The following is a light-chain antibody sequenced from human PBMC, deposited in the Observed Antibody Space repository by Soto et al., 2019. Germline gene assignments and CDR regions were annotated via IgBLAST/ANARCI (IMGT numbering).Light chain of an antibody. CDR3: QSYDSSLSGSEV. CDR1: SSNVGSNS. V-gene: IGLV1-44*01. Sequence: QSVLTQPPSASGTPGQRVAISCSGSSSNVGSNSVNWYQQLPGTAPKLLIYTNSQRPSGVPDRFSGSRSGTSASLAITGLQAEDEADYYCQSYDSSLSGSEVFGTGTKVTVL. J-gene: IGLJ1*01. CDR2: TNS.